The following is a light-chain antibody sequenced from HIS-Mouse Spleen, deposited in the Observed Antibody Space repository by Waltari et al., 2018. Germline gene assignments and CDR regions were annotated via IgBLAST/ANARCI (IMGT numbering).Light chain of an antibody. CDR1: SSDVGGYNY. J-gene: IGLJ2*01. Sequence: QSALTQPRSVSGSPGQSVTISCTGTSSDVGGYNYVSWYQQHPGKAPKLMIYDVSNRASGVPGRVSGSKAGNTASLTISGLQAEDEADYYCCSYAGSYTLVFGGGTKLTVL. V-gene: IGLV2-11*01. CDR3: CSYAGSYTLV. CDR2: DVS.